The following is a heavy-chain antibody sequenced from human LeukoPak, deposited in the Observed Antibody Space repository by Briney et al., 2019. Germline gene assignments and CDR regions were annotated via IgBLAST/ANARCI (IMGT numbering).Heavy chain of an antibody. CDR2: ISSNGGST. CDR1: GFTFSSYA. V-gene: IGHV3-64*01. Sequence: GGSLRPSCAVSGFTFSSYAMHGIRQAPGKGLEYVSAISSNGGSTYYANSVKGRFTISRDNSKNTLYLQMGSLRAEDMAVYYCARAGGFDYWGQGTLVTVSS. D-gene: IGHD3-10*01. J-gene: IGHJ4*02. CDR3: ARAGGFDY.